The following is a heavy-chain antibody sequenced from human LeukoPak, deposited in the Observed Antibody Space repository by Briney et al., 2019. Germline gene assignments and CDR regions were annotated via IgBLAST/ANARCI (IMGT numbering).Heavy chain of an antibody. CDR2: IYWSGST. J-gene: IGHJ5*02. Sequence: SETLSLTCTVSGGSSTSSSYYGRGIRQPPGKGLEWIGRIYWSGSTCYNPSLKSRVTISVDTAKNQFSLKLSSVTAADTAVYYCARGHESIKTFGEVIKSRTRWFDPWGQGTLVPVSS. V-gene: IGHV4-39*07. D-gene: IGHD3-3*01. CDR3: ARGHESIKTFGEVIKSRTRWFDP. CDR1: GGSSTSSSYY.